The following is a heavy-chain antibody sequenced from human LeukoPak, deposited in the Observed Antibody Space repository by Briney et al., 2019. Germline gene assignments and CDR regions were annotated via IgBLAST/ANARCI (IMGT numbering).Heavy chain of an antibody. D-gene: IGHD6-13*01. Sequence: GGSLRLSCAASGFTFSSYWMSWVRQAPGKGLEWVANIKQDGSEKYYVDSVKGRFTISRDNAKNSLYLQMNSLRAEDTAVYYCAREWFATAAAGTGSYIDYWGQGTLVTVSS. J-gene: IGHJ4*02. CDR1: GFTFSSYW. V-gene: IGHV3-7*01. CDR3: AREWFATAAAGTGSYIDY. CDR2: IKQDGSEK.